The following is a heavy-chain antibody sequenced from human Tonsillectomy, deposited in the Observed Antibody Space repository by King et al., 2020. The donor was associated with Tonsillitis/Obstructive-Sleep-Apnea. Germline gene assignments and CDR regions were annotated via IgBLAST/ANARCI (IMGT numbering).Heavy chain of an antibody. CDR2: IIPIFGTA. J-gene: IGHJ4*02. Sequence: QLVQSGAEVKKPGSSVKGSCKASGGTFSSYSINWVRQAPGQGLEWMGGIIPIFGTANYAQKFQGRVTITADESTSTAHMELSSLRSEDTAVYYCARAFSDGSGYYYSYFDYWGQGTLVTVSS. D-gene: IGHD3-22*01. CDR1: GGTFSSYS. CDR3: ARAFSDGSGYYYSYFDY. V-gene: IGHV1-69*01.